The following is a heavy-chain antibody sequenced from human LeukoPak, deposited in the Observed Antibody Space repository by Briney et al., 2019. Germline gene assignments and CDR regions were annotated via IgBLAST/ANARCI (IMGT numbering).Heavy chain of an antibody. J-gene: IGHJ4*02. CDR1: GFTFSSYS. D-gene: IGHD2-15*01. CDR3: ARGSCLCSGGRGCFDY. Sequence: PGGSLRLSCAASGFTFSSYSMNWVRQAPGKGLEWVSSISSSSSYIYYADSVKGRFTISRDNAKNSLYLQMNSLRAEDTAVYYCARGSCLCSGGRGCFDYRGQGTLVTVSS. V-gene: IGHV3-21*01. CDR2: ISSSSSYI.